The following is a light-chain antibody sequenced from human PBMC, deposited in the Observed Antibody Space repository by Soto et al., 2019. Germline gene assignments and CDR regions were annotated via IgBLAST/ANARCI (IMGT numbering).Light chain of an antibody. CDR3: QQSNNWPPVT. Sequence: EIVMTQSPATLSVSPGERATLSCRASQSVGSKLAWYQHKPGQAPRLLIYDVSTRATGIPARFSGSGSGTDFTITISSLQSEDFAFYYYQQSNNWPPVTFGPGNKVDIK. J-gene: IGKJ3*01. CDR1: QSVGSK. CDR2: DVS. V-gene: IGKV3-15*01.